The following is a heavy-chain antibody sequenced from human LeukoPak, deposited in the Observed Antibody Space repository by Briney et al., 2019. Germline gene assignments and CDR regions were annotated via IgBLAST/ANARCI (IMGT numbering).Heavy chain of an antibody. CDR3: ARVIGFGELSLGH. D-gene: IGHD3-10*01. J-gene: IGHJ4*02. V-gene: IGHV1-2*02. CDR2: INPKSGGT. CDR1: GYTFTGYY. Sequence: GASVKVSCKASGYTFTGYYIHWVRQAPGLGLEWMGWINPKSGGTNYAQKFQGRVTMTRDTSISTAYMELSRLRSDDTAVYFCARVIGFGELSLGHWGQGTLVTVSS.